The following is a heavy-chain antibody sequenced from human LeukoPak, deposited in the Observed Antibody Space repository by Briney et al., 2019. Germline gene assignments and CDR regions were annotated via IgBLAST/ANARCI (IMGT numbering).Heavy chain of an antibody. J-gene: IGHJ6*02. CDR2: ISWNSGSI. Sequence: GGSLRLSCAASGFTVSSNDMSWVRQAPGKGLEWVSGISWNSGSIGYADSVKGRFTISRDNAKNSLYLQMNSLRAEDTALYYCAKDIGSSWALYYGMDVWGQGTTVTVSS. V-gene: IGHV3-9*01. CDR3: AKDIGSSWALYYGMDV. D-gene: IGHD6-13*01. CDR1: GFTVSSND.